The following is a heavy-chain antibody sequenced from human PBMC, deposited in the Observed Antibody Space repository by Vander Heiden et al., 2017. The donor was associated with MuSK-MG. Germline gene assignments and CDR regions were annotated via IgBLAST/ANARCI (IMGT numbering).Heavy chain of an antibody. J-gene: IGHJ3*02. Sequence: EVQLVESGGGLVQPGGSLSLSCAASGFTFSNYWMSWVRQAPGKGLEWVANIKQDGSEKYYVDAGRGRFTISRDNAKNSLYMQMNRLRAEETAVYYCAMLPGGRKGSYVFDIWGQGTMVTVSS. CDR2: IKQDGSEK. V-gene: IGHV3-7*01. CDR3: AMLPGGRKGSYVFDI. D-gene: IGHD3-10*01. CDR1: GFTFSNYW.